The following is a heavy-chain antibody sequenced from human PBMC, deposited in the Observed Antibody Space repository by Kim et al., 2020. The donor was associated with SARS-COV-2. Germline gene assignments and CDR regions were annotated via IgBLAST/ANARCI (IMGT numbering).Heavy chain of an antibody. Sequence: GGSLRLSCAASGFTFSSYEMNWVRQAPGKGLEWVSYISSSGSTIYYADSVKGRFTISRDNAKNSLYLQMNSLRAEDTAVYYCASTMIVVSAFDIWGQGTMVTVSS. D-gene: IGHD3-22*01. V-gene: IGHV3-48*03. CDR2: ISSSGSTI. CDR1: GFTFSSYE. CDR3: ASTMIVVSAFDI. J-gene: IGHJ3*02.